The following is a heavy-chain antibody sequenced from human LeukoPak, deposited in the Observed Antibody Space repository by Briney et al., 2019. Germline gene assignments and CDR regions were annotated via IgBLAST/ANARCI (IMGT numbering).Heavy chain of an antibody. J-gene: IGHJ3*02. V-gene: IGHV4-59*08. CDR2: IYYSGST. CDR1: GGSISSYY. Sequence: PSETLSLTCTVSGGSISSYYWTWIRQPPGKGLEWIGYIYYSGSTSYNPSLKSRVTISVDTSKNQFSLKLSSVTAADTAVYYCARRLVGAIAAFDIWGQGTMVTVSS. CDR3: ARRLVGAIAAFDI. D-gene: IGHD1-26*01.